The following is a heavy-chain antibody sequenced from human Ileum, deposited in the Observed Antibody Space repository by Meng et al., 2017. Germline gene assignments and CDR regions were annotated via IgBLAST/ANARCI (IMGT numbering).Heavy chain of an antibody. CDR2: TFYRSKWND. Sequence: QAQRPQPGPGLVKPSQTLSLACAISGDSGSSDSGAWNWIRQSPSRGLEWLGRTFYRSKWNDDFAESVKSRITITTDTSKNQFSLQLNSVTPEDTAVYYCARGWYSSGFHSWGQGTLVTVSS. V-gene: IGHV6-1*01. CDR1: GDSGSSDSGA. D-gene: IGHD6-19*01. CDR3: ARGWYSSGFHS. J-gene: IGHJ4*02.